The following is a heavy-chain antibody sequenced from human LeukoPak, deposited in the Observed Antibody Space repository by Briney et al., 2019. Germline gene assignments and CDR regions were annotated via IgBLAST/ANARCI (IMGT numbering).Heavy chain of an antibody. J-gene: IGHJ6*04. V-gene: IGHV3-21*01. Sequence: GGSLRLSCAASGFTFSSYSMNWVRQAPGKGLEWVSSISSSSSYIYYADSVKGRFTISGDNAKNSLYLQMNSLRAEDTAVYYCARWAITMVRDPPRSYGMDVWGKGTTVTVSS. CDR2: ISSSSSYI. D-gene: IGHD3-10*01. CDR1: GFTFSSYS. CDR3: ARWAITMVRDPPRSYGMDV.